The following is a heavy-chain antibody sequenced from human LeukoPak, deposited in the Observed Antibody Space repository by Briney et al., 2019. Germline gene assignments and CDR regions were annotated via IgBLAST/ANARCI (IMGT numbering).Heavy chain of an antibody. V-gene: IGHV1-69*04. J-gene: IGHJ3*02. CDR3: ARPSGSYFEAFDI. CDR2: IIPILGIA. D-gene: IGHD1-26*01. Sequence: ASVKVSCKASGGTFSSYAISWVRQAPGQGREWMGRIIPILGIANYAQKFQGRVTITADKSTSTAYMELSSLRSEDTAVYYCARPSGSYFEAFDIWGQGTMVTVSS. CDR1: GGTFSSYA.